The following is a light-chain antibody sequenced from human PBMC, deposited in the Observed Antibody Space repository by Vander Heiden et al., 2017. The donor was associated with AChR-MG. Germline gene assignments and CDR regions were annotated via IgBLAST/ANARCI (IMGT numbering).Light chain of an antibody. CDR2: GAS. CDR3: QQRRSWPRT. V-gene: IGKV3-11*01. CDR1: QSLSTY. J-gene: IGKJ1*01. Sequence: EIVLTQSPVTLSLSPGARATLTCRASQSLSTYLAWYQQKPGQPPRLLVYGASTRASGVPDRFTGSGSGTDLILTISSLEPEDFAVYYCQQRRSWPRTFGQGS.